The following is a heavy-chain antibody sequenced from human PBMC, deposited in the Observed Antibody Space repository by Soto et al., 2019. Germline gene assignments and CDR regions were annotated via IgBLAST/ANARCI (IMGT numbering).Heavy chain of an antibody. D-gene: IGHD1-1*01. CDR1: GLTVSGKKY. J-gene: IGHJ3*01. CDR2: LYDVAGS. CDR3: ATWHEREHAYDV. Sequence: DVQLVESGGGLIQPGESLRLSCAAFGLTVSGKKYVAWFRQAPGKGLEWFSALYDVAGSFYADSVKGRFTTSSDSSKTTVYLQMNGLRPDDTAVYYCATWHEREHAYDVWGQGTTVTVSS. V-gene: IGHV3-53*01.